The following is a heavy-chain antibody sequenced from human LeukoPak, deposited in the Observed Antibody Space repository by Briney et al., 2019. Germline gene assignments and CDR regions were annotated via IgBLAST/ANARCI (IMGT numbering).Heavy chain of an antibody. J-gene: IGHJ4*02. Sequence: GGSLRLSCEASQFSFMSYSMTWVRQAPGKGLGWVAYISSNSITIKYADSVKGRFTISRDNAKRSLFLQMNSLRDDDTAVYYCARSGNYYDTSGLSHWGQGTLVSVSS. D-gene: IGHD3-22*01. CDR3: ARSGNYYDTSGLSH. V-gene: IGHV3-48*02. CDR2: ISSNSITI. CDR1: QFSFMSYS.